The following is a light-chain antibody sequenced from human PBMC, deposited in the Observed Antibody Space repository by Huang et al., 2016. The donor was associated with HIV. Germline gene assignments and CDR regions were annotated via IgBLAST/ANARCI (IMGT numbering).Light chain of an antibody. Sequence: EIVMTQSPLSLPVTPGEPASISCRSSQSLLHSNGYNYLDWYLQKPGQSPQLLIYLGSNRASRVPDRFSGRGSGTDFTLKISRVEAEDVGIYYCMQALQTPVFGPGTRVDIK. J-gene: IGKJ3*01. CDR3: MQALQTPV. CDR1: QSLLHSNGYNY. V-gene: IGKV2-28*01. CDR2: LGS.